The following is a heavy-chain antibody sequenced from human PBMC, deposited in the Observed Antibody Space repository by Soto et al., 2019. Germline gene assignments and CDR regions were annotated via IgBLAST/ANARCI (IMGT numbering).Heavy chain of an antibody. CDR2: ISAYNGNT. Sequence: ASVKVSCKASGYTFTSYGISWVRQAPGQGLEWKGWISAYNGNTNYAQKLQGRVTMTTDTSTSTAYMELRSLRSDDTAVYYCARDPDYDFWSGYYSSAPRAFDIWGQGTMVTVSS. D-gene: IGHD3-3*01. J-gene: IGHJ3*02. CDR3: ARDPDYDFWSGYYSSAPRAFDI. CDR1: GYTFTSYG. V-gene: IGHV1-18*04.